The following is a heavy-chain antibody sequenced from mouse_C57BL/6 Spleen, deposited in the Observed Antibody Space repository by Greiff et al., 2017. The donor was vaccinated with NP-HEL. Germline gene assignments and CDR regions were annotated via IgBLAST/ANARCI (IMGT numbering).Heavy chain of an antibody. V-gene: IGHV5-17*01. CDR3: ARIYDGYYVRAMDY. CDR1: GFTFSDYG. J-gene: IGHJ4*01. CDR2: ISSGSSTI. Sequence: VQLKESGGGLVKPGGSLKLSCAASGFTFSDYGMHWVRQAPEKGLEWVAYISSGSSTIYYADTVKGRFTISRDNAKNTLFLQMTSLRSEDTAMYYCARIYDGYYVRAMDYWGQGTSVTVSS. D-gene: IGHD2-3*01.